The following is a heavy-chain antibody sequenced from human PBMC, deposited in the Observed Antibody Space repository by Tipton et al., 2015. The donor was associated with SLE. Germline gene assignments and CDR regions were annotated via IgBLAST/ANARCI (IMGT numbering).Heavy chain of an antibody. CDR3: ARGIAAAGAYYFDY. CDR2: IYHSGST. J-gene: IGHJ4*02. V-gene: IGHV4-38-2*02. D-gene: IGHD6-13*01. CDR1: GYSISSGYY. Sequence: PGLVKPSETLSLTCTVSGYSISSGYYWGWIRQPPGKGLEWIGSIYHSGSTYYNPSLKSRVTISVDTSKNQFSLKLSSVTAADTAVYYCARGIAAAGAYYFDYWGQGTLVTVSS.